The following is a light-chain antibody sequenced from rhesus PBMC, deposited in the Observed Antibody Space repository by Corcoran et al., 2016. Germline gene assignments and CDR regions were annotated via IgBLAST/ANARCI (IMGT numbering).Light chain of an antibody. V-gene: IGKV3-42*03. CDR3: QQYNDWPLT. J-gene: IGKJ4*01. CDR1: QSVSTN. Sequence: EIVMTQSPATLSLSPGERATLSCRASQSVSTNLAWYQQKPGQAPSLLIYGTSNRATGIPGRFGGSGSGTDFTLTISSLEPEDFAVDYCQQYNDWPLTVGGGTKVEIK. CDR2: GTS.